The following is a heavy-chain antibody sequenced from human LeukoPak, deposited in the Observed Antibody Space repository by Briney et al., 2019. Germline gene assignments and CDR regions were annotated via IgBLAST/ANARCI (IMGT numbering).Heavy chain of an antibody. V-gene: IGHV1-69*04. Sequence: ASVEVSCKTSGGTFSTSAITWVRQAPGQGLEWMGRIIPVLNITTYAQRFQGRVTITADTSTSTVYMELSSLRSEETAVYYCARDQGLTAPPPYGLDVWGQGTTVIASS. CDR1: GGTFSTSA. D-gene: IGHD5-18*01. CDR2: IIPVLNIT. CDR3: ARDQGLTAPPPYGLDV. J-gene: IGHJ6*02.